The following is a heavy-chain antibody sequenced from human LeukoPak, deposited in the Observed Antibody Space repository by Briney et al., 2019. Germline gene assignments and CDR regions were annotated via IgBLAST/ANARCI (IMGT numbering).Heavy chain of an antibody. V-gene: IGHV3-43D*03. J-gene: IGHJ4*02. Sequence: GVSLRRSSAASGFTCDDYAMHWVGPGPGMGLQWVSLISWDGGSTYYADSVKGRFTISRDNAKNSLYLQMNSLRAEDTAVYYCARGLLYAGTTGYWGQGTLVTVSS. D-gene: IGHD1-1*01. CDR2: ISWDGGST. CDR3: ARGLLYAGTTGY. CDR1: GFTCDDYA.